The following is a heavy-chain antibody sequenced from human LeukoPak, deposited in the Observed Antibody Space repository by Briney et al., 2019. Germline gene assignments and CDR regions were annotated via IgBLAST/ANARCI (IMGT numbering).Heavy chain of an antibody. V-gene: IGHV4-59*01. D-gene: IGHD7-27*01. J-gene: IGHJ4*02. CDR2: VYYSGST. Sequence: SETLSLTCTVSGGSISSYFWSWIRQPPGKGLEWIGYVYYSGSTEYNPSLRSRVTISLEMSKHQFSLNLTSVTAADTAVYYCASNTGTVFDYWGQGALVTVSS. CDR1: GGSISSYF. CDR3: ASNTGTVFDY.